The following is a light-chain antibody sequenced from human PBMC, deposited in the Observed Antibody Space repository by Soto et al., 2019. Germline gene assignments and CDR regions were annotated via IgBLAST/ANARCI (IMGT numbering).Light chain of an antibody. Sequence: QSALTQPASVSGSPGQSITISCIGTSSDIGAYDHVAWYQQFTAKSPKLMIYSVSNRPSGVSNRFSGSKSGNTASLTISGLQAEDEADYYCISYTFTTAYVFGYGTKVTV. V-gene: IGLV2-14*01. CDR3: ISYTFTTAYV. CDR2: SVS. J-gene: IGLJ1*01. CDR1: SSDIGAYDH.